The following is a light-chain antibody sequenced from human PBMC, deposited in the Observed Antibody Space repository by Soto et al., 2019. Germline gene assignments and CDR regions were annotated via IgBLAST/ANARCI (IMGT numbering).Light chain of an antibody. CDR2: EVS. CDR1: SSDVGGYNF. Sequence: QSALTQPASVSGSPGQSITISCTGTSSDVGGYNFVSWYQRHPGKAPKLMIYEVSYRPSGVSDRFSGSKSGNTASLTISGLQAEDEAIYYCSSYTSSSPQLVFGGGTKLTVL. CDR3: SSYTSSSPQLV. V-gene: IGLV2-14*01. J-gene: IGLJ3*02.